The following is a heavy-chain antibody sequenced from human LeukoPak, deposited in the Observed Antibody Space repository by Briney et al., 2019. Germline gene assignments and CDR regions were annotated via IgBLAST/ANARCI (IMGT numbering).Heavy chain of an antibody. D-gene: IGHD3-10*01. CDR3: ASTLVIFLPPTRYYYYGMDV. CDR2: INTSGST. J-gene: IGHJ6*02. V-gene: IGHV4-61*02. Sequence: PSQTLSLTCTVSGGSISSGSYYWSWIRQPAGKGLEWIGRINTSGSTNYNPSLKSRVTISVDTSKNQFSLKLSSVTAADTAVYYCASTLVIFLPPTRYYYYGMDVWGQGTTVTVSS. CDR1: GGSISSGSYY.